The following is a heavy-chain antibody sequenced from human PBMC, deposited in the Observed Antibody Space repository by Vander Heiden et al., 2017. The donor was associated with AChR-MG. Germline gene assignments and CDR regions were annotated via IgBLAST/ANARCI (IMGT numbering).Heavy chain of an antibody. CDR3: ALHWGSGWYFDL. J-gene: IGHJ2*01. CDR2: INSDGSST. Sequence: EAQLAESGGDLVQPGGSLRLSCAASGFTFSSYWMYWVRQAPGKGLVWVSRINSDGSSTNYADSVKGRFTISRDNAKNTLYLQMNSLRVEDTAVYYCALHWGSGWYFDLWGRGTLVTVSS. CDR1: GFTFSSYW. V-gene: IGHV3-74*01. D-gene: IGHD7-27*01.